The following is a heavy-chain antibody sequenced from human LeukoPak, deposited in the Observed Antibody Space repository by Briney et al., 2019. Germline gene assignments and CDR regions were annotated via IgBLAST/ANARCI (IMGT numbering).Heavy chain of an antibody. J-gene: IGHJ4*02. CDR3: ARASDYESSGYTFDY. D-gene: IGHD3-22*01. Sequence: ASVTVSCKASGYTFTSYGISWLRQAPGQGIEWMGWISAYNGNTNYAQKLQGRVTMTTDTSTSTAYMELRSLRSDDTAVYYCARASDYESSGYTFDYWGQGTLVTVSS. CDR2: ISAYNGNT. CDR1: GYTFTSYG. V-gene: IGHV1-18*01.